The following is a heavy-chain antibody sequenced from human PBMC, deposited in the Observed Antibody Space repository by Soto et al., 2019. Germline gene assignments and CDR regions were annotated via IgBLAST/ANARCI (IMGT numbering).Heavy chain of an antibody. CDR1: GDSVSDNRAA. J-gene: IGHJ5*02. CDR2: TYYRTKWYY. CDR3: ARVSVNNWFDP. V-gene: IGHV6-1*01. Sequence: SQTLSLTCVISGDSVSDNRAAWNWIRQSPSRGLEWLGRTYYRTKWYYENAVSVRGRITIEPDTYKKQYSLQLNTMTPEDTAAYYCARVSVNNWFDPWAQGVLVTVS.